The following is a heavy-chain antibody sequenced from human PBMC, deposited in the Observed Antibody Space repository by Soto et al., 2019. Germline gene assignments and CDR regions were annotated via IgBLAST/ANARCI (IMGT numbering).Heavy chain of an antibody. CDR2: IYYSGST. J-gene: IGHJ4*02. V-gene: IGHV4-30-4*01. D-gene: IGHD3-9*01. Sequence: SETLSLTCTVSGGSISSGDYYWSWIRQPPGKGLEWIGYIYYSGSTYYNPSLKSRVTISVDTSKNQFSLKLSPVTAADTAVYYCARAFAIDWYTYYFEYWGQGPLVTVSS. CDR3: ARAFAIDWYTYYFEY. CDR1: GGSISSGDYY.